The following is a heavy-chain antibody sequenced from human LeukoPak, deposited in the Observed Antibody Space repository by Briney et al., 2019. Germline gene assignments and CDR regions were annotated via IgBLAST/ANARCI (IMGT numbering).Heavy chain of an antibody. CDR2: IYYSGST. D-gene: IGHD3-10*01. CDR1: GGSISSGGYY. J-gene: IGHJ4*02. CDR3: ARAVGSGSYNFDY. V-gene: IGHV4-31*03. Sequence: PSETLSLTCTVSGGSISSGGYYWSWLRQHPGKGLEWIGYIYYSGSTYYNPSLKSRVTISVDTSKNQFSLKLSSVTAADTAVYYCARAVGSGSYNFDYWGQGTLVTVSS.